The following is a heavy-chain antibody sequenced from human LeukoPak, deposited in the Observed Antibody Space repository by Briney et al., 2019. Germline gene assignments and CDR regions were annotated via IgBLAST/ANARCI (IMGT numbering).Heavy chain of an antibody. V-gene: IGHV3-53*01. J-gene: IGHJ4*02. Sequence: AGSLRLSCAVSGFTVSRSYMSWVRQAPGKGLEWVSVIYSGGSTYYADSVKGRFTISRDISKNMVYLQMNSLRAEDTAMYYCARDLREVTAWGQGTLVTVSS. D-gene: IGHD3-10*01. CDR1: GFTVSRSY. CDR3: ARDLREVTA. CDR2: IYSGGST.